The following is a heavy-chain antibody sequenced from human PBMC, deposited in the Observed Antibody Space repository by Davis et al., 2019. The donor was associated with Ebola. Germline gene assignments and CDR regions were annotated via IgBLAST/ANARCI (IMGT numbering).Heavy chain of an antibody. CDR1: GGTFSSYA. J-gene: IGHJ6*02. D-gene: IGHD3-3*01. CDR2: IIPIFGTA. V-gene: IGHV1-69*06. Sequence: SVKVSCKASGGTFSSYAISWVRQAPGQGLEWMGGIIPIFGTANYAQKFQGRVTITADKSTSTAYMELSLRSDDTAVYYCARSNYAFWSGIGASYFGMDVWGQGTTVTVSS. CDR3: ARSNYAFWSGIGASYFGMDV.